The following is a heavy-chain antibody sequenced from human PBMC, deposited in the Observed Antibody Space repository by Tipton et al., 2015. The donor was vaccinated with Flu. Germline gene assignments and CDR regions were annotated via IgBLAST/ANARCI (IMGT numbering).Heavy chain of an antibody. Sequence: SLRLSCAASGFTFDDYAMHWVRQAPGKGLEWVSGISWNSGSIGYADSVKGRFTISRDNAKNSLYLQMNSLRAEDTALYYCAKDTGDYEGYYFDYWGQGTLVTVSS. CDR2: ISWNSGSI. CDR3: AKDTGDYEGYYFDY. D-gene: IGHD4-17*01. J-gene: IGHJ4*02. V-gene: IGHV3-9*01. CDR1: GFTFDDYA.